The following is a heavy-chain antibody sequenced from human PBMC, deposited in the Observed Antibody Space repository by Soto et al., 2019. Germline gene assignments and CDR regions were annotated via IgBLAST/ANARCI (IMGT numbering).Heavy chain of an antibody. CDR2: MYYSGSA. CDR3: ARHGTYYPFDY. CDR1: GGSISSSNYH. V-gene: IGHV4-39*01. J-gene: IGHJ4*02. D-gene: IGHD1-26*01. Sequence: SETLSLTCTVSGGSISSSNYHWGWIRQPPGKGLEWIGSMYYSGSAYYNPSLRSRVTILVDTPKNQFSLKLSSVSAADTAVYYCARHGTYYPFDYWGQGALVTVSS.